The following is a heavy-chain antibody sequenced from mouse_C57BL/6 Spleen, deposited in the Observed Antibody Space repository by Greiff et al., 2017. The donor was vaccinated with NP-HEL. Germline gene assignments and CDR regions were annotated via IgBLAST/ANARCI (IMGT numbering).Heavy chain of an antibody. Sequence: VQLQQSGAELVRPGASVKLSCTASGFNIKDDYMHWVKQRPEQGLEWIGWIDPENGDTEYASKFQGKATITADTSSNTAYLQLSSLTSEDTAVYYCTFIYYDYDRGFAYWGQGTLVTVSA. V-gene: IGHV14-4*01. J-gene: IGHJ3*01. CDR1: GFNIKDDY. CDR3: TFIYYDYDRGFAY. CDR2: IDPENGDT. D-gene: IGHD2-4*01.